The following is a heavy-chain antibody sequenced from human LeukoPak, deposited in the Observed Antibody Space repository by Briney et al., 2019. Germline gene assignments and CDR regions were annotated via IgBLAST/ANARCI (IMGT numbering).Heavy chain of an antibody. J-gene: IGHJ4*02. CDR3: ARAYFDWLFFFDY. V-gene: IGHV3-7*01. Sequence: GGSLRLSCAASGFTFSSYWMSWVRQAPGKGLEWVANIKQDGSEKYYVDSVKGRFTISRDNAKNSLYLQMNSLRAEDTAVYYCARAYFDWLFFFDYWGQGTLVTVSS. D-gene: IGHD3-9*01. CDR2: IKQDGSEK. CDR1: GFTFSSYW.